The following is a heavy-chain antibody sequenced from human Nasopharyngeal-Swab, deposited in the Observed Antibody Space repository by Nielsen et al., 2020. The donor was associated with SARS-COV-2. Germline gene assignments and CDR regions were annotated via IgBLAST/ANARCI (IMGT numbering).Heavy chain of an antibody. CDR3: TTQRLGSTFYYFDY. CDR2: IKSKTDGGTT. J-gene: IGHJ4*02. Sequence: SCAASGFTFSNAWMSWVRQAPGKGLEWVGRIKSKTDGGTTDYAAPVKGRFTISRDDSKNTLYLQMNSLKTEDTAVYYCTTQRLGSTFYYFDYWGQGTLVTVSS. D-gene: IGHD5/OR15-5a*01. CDR1: GFTFSNAW. V-gene: IGHV3-15*01.